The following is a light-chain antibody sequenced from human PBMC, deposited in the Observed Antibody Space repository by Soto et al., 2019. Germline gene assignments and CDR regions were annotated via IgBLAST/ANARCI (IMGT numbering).Light chain of an antibody. CDR3: QHYGGMRT. CDR2: DAS. J-gene: IGKJ1*01. CDR1: QTISNR. V-gene: IGKV1-5*01. Sequence: DILMTQSPSTLSASVGDTVAITCRASQTISNRLAWYQQKPGKAPKVLIYDASSLESGVPSRFSGSGSGTEFILTISSLQPDDFASYCCQHYGGMRTFGQGTKVDIK.